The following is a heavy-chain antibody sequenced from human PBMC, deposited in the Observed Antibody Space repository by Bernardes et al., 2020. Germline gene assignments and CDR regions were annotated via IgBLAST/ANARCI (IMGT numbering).Heavy chain of an antibody. CDR1: GFTFSSYA. CDR3: AKDVWGSGKYYRDY. D-gene: IGHD3-10*01. V-gene: IGHV3-23*01. J-gene: IGHJ4*02. Sequence: GSLRLSCAASGFTFSSYAMSWVRQAPGKGLEWVSSISGGGGSTYYADSVKGRFTISRDNSKNTLHLQMNSLRAEDTAVYYCAKDVWGSGKYYRDYWGQGTLVTVSS. CDR2: ISGGGGST.